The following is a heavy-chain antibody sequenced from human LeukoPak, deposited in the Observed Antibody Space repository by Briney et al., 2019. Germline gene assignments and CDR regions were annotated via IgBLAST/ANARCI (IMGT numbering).Heavy chain of an antibody. J-gene: IGHJ5*02. V-gene: IGHV1-18*01. CDR1: GNTFTSYG. CDR2: ISAYNGNT. D-gene: IGHD2-2*01. Sequence: ASVKVSCKASGNTFTSYGISWVRQAPGQELEWMGWISAYNGNTNYAQKLQGRVTMTTDTSTSTAYMELRSLRSDDTAVYYCARVKIVVVPAADRNWFDPWGQGTLVTVSS. CDR3: ARVKIVVVPAADRNWFDP.